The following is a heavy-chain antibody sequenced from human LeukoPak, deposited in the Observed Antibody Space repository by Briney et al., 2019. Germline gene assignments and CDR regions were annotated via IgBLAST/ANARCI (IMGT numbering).Heavy chain of an antibody. D-gene: IGHD3-9*01. Sequence: TSSETLSLTCTVSGGSIRSYYWSWIRQPPGKGLEWIGYIYYSGSTNYNPSLKSRVTISVDTSKNQFSLKLSSVTAADTAVYYCAGSHYDILTGYYIFDYWGQGTLVTVSS. CDR3: AGSHYDILTGYYIFDY. V-gene: IGHV4-59*01. CDR1: GGSIRSYY. J-gene: IGHJ4*02. CDR2: IYYSGST.